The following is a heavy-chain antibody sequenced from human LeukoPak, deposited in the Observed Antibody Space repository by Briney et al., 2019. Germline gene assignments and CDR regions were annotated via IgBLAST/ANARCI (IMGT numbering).Heavy chain of an antibody. V-gene: IGHV3-7*01. CDR1: GFRFSSYW. J-gene: IGHJ4*02. CDR2: IKEDGSEK. CDR3: GRSGIVTTAVPF. D-gene: IGHD1-26*01. Sequence: GGSLRLSCAASGFRFSSYWMSWVRQAPGKGLEWVANIKEDGSEKNYVDSVKGRFTISRDNAKNSLYLQMNTLRAEGTAVYYCGRSGIVTTAVPFWGQGTLVTVSS.